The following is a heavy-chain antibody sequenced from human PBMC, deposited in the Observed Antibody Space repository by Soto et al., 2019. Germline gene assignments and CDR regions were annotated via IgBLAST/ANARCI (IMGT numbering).Heavy chain of an antibody. D-gene: IGHD2-15*01. CDR1: GGTFSSYS. Sequence: GASVKVSCKASGGTFSSYSISWVRQAPGQGLEWMGGIIPIFGTANYAQKFQGRVTITADESTSTACMELSSLRYEATPLYYCEIEYRSPPPYYPIGYWGQGNLVTVS. V-gene: IGHV1-69*13. CDR3: EIEYRSPPPYYPIGY. J-gene: IGHJ4*02. CDR2: IIPIFGTA.